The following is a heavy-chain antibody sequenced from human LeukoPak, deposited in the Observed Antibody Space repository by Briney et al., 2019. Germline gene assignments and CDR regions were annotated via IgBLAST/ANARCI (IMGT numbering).Heavy chain of an antibody. V-gene: IGHV3-66*01. CDR3: ASIFY. CDR2: IYSGGST. CDR1: GFTVSSNY. Sequence: GGSLRLSCAASGFTVSSNYMNWVRQAPGKGLEWVSVIYSGGSTYYADSVKGRFTISSDTSRNTLYLQMNSLRAEDTGVYYCASIFYWGRGTLVTVSS. J-gene: IGHJ4*02.